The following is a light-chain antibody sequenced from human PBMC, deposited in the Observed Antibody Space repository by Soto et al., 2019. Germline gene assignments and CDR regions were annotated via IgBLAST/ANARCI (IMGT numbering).Light chain of an antibody. CDR1: DIGRTS. J-gene: IGLJ1*01. Sequence: SYELTQPPSVSVPPGQTARITCGVNDIGRTSVHWYQQKAGQAPVLVIRYGSARPSGIPERFSGAKSGDTATLTISRVEAGDEADYYCQVWDTTDQPIFGTGTKLTVL. CDR2: YGS. CDR3: QVWDTTDQPI. V-gene: IGLV3-21*04.